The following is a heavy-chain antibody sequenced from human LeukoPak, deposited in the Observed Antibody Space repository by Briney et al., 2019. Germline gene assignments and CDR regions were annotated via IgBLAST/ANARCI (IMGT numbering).Heavy chain of an antibody. J-gene: IGHJ6*02. D-gene: IGHD3-3*01. V-gene: IGHV4-4*02. Sequence: GTLSLTCAVSGGSISSSNWWSWVRQPPGKGLEWIGEIYHSGSTNYNPSLKSRVTISVDKSKNQFSLKLSSVTAADTAAYYCARDSVPYDFWSGYYIGNYYYYGMDVWGQGTTVTVSS. CDR1: GGSISSSNW. CDR3: ARDSVPYDFWSGYYIGNYYYYGMDV. CDR2: IYHSGST.